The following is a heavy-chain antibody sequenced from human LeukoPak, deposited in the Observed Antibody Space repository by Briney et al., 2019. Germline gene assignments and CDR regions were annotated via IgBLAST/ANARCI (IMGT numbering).Heavy chain of an antibody. CDR2: IYTSGST. CDR3: ARAQGSSGLNWFDP. D-gene: IGHD3-22*01. Sequence: SETLSLTRTVSGGSISSYYWSWIRQPAGKGLEWIGRIYTSGSTNYNPSLKSRVTMSVDTSKNQFSLKLSSVTAADTAVYYCARAQGSSGLNWFDPWGQGTLVTVSS. V-gene: IGHV4-4*07. CDR1: GGSISSYY. J-gene: IGHJ5*02.